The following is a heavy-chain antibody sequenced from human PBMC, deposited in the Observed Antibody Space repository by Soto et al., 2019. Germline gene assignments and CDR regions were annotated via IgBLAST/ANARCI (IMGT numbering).Heavy chain of an antibody. J-gene: IGHJ4*02. Sequence: GASVKVSCKASGYTFSSYHISWVRQAPGQRLEWMGWINAGNGNTKYSQKFQGRVTITRDTSASTAYMELSSLRSEDTAVYYCARDLGGWPDYWGQGTLVTVSS. CDR3: ARDLGGWPDY. D-gene: IGHD2-15*01. CDR1: GYTFSSYH. CDR2: INAGNGNT. V-gene: IGHV1-3*01.